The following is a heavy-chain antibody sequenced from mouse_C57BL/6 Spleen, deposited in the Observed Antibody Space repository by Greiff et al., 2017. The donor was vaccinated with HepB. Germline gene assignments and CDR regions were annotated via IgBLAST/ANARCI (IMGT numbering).Heavy chain of an antibody. CDR3: VRGGVTTVVTDY. CDR1: GYTFTSYW. V-gene: IGHV1-69*01. CDR2: IDPSDSYT. D-gene: IGHD1-1*01. Sequence: QVQLQQPGAELVMPGASVKLSCKASGYTFTSYWMHWVKQRPGQGLEWIGEIDPSDSYTNYNQKFKGKSTLTVDKSSSTAYMQLSSLTSEDSAVYYCVRGGVTTVVTDYWGQGTTLTVSS. J-gene: IGHJ2*01.